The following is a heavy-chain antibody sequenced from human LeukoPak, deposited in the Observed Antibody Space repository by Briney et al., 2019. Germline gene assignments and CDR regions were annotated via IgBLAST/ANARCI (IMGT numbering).Heavy chain of an antibody. V-gene: IGHV1-18*01. J-gene: IGHJ5*02. D-gene: IGHD3-22*01. Sequence: GASVKVSCKASGYTFTSYGISWVRQAPGQGLEWMGWISAYNGNTNYAQKLQGRVTMTTDTSTSTAYMELRSLRSDDTAVYYCARDPYYYDSSGYPRFVSWGQGTLVAVSS. CDR3: ARDPYYYDSSGYPRFVS. CDR2: ISAYNGNT. CDR1: GYTFTSYG.